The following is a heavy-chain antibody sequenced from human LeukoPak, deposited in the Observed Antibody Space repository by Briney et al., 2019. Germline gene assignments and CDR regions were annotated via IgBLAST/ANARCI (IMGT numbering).Heavy chain of an antibody. CDR1: GFTFSSYS. CDR3: ARDWQQLVRAIDY. Sequence: GGSLRLSCAASGFTFSSYSMNWVRQAPGKGLEWVSYISSSSSTIYYADSVKGRFTISRDNAKNSLYLQMNSLRAEDTAVYYCARDWQQLVRAIDYWGQGTLVTVSS. J-gene: IGHJ4*02. CDR2: ISSSSSTI. V-gene: IGHV3-48*04. D-gene: IGHD6-6*01.